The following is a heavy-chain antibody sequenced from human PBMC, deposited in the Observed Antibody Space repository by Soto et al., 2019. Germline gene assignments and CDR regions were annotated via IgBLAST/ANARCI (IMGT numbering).Heavy chain of an antibody. V-gene: IGHV3-48*02. D-gene: IGHD3-10*01. Sequence: GESLKISCAASGFTFSSNSMSWVRQAPGKGLEWVSYISSSSSTIYYADSVKGRFTISRDNAKNSLYLQMYSLRDEDTAVYYCARGSGDHYYYGMDVWGQGTTVTVSS. CDR1: GFTFSSNS. CDR2: ISSSSSTI. CDR3: ARGSGDHYYYGMDV. J-gene: IGHJ6*02.